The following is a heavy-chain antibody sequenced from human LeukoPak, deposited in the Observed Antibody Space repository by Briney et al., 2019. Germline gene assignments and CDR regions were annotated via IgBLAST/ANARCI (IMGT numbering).Heavy chain of an antibody. CDR2: INPSGGTT. D-gene: IGHD1-26*01. CDR1: GYTFNGYY. Sequence: ASVKVSCKASGYTFNGYYMHWVRQAPGQGLEWMGIINPSGGTTIYAQKFQGRVTMTRDTSISTAYMELSRLRSDDTAVYYCAKGSYFFDYWGQGTLVTVSS. CDR3: AKGSYFFDY. J-gene: IGHJ4*02. V-gene: IGHV1-2*02.